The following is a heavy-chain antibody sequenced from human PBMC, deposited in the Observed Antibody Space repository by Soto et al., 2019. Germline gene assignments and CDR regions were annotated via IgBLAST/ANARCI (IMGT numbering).Heavy chain of an antibody. J-gene: IGHJ6*02. CDR3: ARLPPTGYYYYYGMDV. CDR2: IYPGDSDT. Sequence: GESLKISCKGSGYSFTSYWIGWVRQMPGKGLEWMGIIYPGDSDTRYSPSFQGQVTISADKSISTAYLQWSSLKASDTAMYYCARLPPTGYYYYYGMDVWGQGTTVTVSS. CDR1: GYSFTSYW. V-gene: IGHV5-51*01.